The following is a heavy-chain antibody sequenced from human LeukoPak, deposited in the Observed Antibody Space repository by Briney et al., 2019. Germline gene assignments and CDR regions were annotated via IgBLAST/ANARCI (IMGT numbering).Heavy chain of an antibody. J-gene: IGHJ3*02. Sequence: SETLSLTCAVYGGSFSGYYWSWIRQPPGKGLEWIGEINHSGGTNYNPSLKSRVTISVDTSKNQFSLKLSSVTAADTAVYYCARGQYSNYGRVAFDIWGQGTMVTVSS. CDR1: GGSFSGYY. V-gene: IGHV4-34*01. CDR3: ARGQYSNYGRVAFDI. CDR2: INHSGGT. D-gene: IGHD4-11*01.